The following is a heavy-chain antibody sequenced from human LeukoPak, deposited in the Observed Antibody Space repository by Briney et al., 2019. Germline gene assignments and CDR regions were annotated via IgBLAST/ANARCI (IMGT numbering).Heavy chain of an antibody. Sequence: PSETLSLTCIVSGGPITSGSYFWRWLRQPAGKPLEWIGHIYTSGKTNYSPSLKGRVTISMDTSKNEFSLTLTSVTAADAAVYYCARGGDVLNPGPTPYDAYSSYMDVWGKGTTVIVSS. J-gene: IGHJ6*03. CDR3: ARGGDVLNPGPTPYDAYSSYMDV. V-gene: IGHV4-61*09. CDR1: GGPITSGSYF. D-gene: IGHD2-8*01. CDR2: IYTSGKT.